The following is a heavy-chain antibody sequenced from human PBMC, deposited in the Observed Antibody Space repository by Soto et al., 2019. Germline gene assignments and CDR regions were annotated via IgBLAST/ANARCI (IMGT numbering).Heavy chain of an antibody. CDR3: AKADGQQWLIPHLDN. Sequence: EVQLLESGGGVVQPGGSLRLSCVASGFNFKKFAMAWVRQAAGEGLEWVSGISCCGGSASYAESVKGRFSSARDDSKNTVSLQVNSLRVEDTAQYYCAKADGQQWLIPHLDNWGQGTLVTVS. J-gene: IGHJ4*02. D-gene: IGHD6-19*01. CDR1: GFNFKKFA. V-gene: IGHV3-23*01. CDR2: ISCCGGSA.